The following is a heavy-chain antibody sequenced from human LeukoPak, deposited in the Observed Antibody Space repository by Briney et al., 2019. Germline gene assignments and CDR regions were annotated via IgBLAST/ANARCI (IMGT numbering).Heavy chain of an antibody. CDR2: ISYSGNST. Sequence: WESLRLSCAASGFTFSNYAMSWVRQAPGKGLEWVSAISYSGNSTYYADSVKGPFTISRDNSKSTLYMQMYSLRAEDTAVYYCAKGLQSWSYYNSDFFDYWGQGTLVTVSP. J-gene: IGHJ4*02. CDR3: AKGLQSWSYYNSDFFDY. V-gene: IGHV3-23*01. D-gene: IGHD3-10*01. CDR1: GFTFSNYA.